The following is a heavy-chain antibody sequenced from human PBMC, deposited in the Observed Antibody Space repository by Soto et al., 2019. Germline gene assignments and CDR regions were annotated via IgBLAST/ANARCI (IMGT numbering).Heavy chain of an antibody. D-gene: IGHD3-3*01. CDR2: IWYDGSNK. CDR1: GFTFSGYW. V-gene: IGHV3-33*08. J-gene: IGHJ5*02. CDR3: ARGEIREWADQGGWFDP. Sequence: GGSLRLSCEASGFTFSGYWMSWVRQAPGKGLEWVADIWYDGSNKYYADSVKGRFTISRDNSKNTLYLQMNSLRADDTAVYYCARGEIREWADQGGWFDPWGQGTLVTVSS.